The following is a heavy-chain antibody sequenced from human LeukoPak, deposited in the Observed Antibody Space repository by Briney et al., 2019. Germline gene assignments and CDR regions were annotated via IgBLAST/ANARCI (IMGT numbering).Heavy chain of an antibody. Sequence: SETLSLTCAVYGGSFSGYYWSWIRQPPGKGLEWIGEINHSGSTNYNPSLKSRVTISVDTSKNQFSLKLSSVTAADTAVYYCARSRASYKDFWSGYTNGGYYFDYGGQGTLVTVSS. J-gene: IGHJ4*02. CDR1: GGSFSGYY. V-gene: IGHV4-34*01. CDR2: INHSGST. D-gene: IGHD3-3*01. CDR3: ARSRASYKDFWSGYTNGGYYFDY.